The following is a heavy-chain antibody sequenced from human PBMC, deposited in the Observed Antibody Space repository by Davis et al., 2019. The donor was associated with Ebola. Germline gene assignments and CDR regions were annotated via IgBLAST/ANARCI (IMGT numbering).Heavy chain of an antibody. Sequence: ASVKVSCKASGYTFRNYDISWVRQAPGQGLEWMGRTNPYKGNTNYAQNFQGRITMTTDTSTSADYMELRSLRSDDPAVYYCARLDHRYGSGYWNDNWGQGTLVTVSS. CDR1: GYTFRNYD. CDR2: TNPYKGNT. D-gene: IGHD3-10*01. J-gene: IGHJ4*02. V-gene: IGHV1-18*01. CDR3: ARLDHRYGSGYWNDN.